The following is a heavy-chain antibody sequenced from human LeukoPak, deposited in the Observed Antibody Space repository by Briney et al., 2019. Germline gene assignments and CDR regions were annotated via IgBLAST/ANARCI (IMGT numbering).Heavy chain of an antibody. CDR2: IKQDGSET. D-gene: IGHD2-2*01. CDR3: ARRAPGYCITTSCPDTYYYYYYMDV. Sequence: GGSLRLSCPASGFAFSSSWMSWVRQAPGKDLEWVANIKQDGSETYYVDSLMGRFTVSRDNAKNSVYLQMNNLRAEDTAVYYCARRAPGYCITTSCPDTYYYYYYMDVWGKGTTVTVSS. V-gene: IGHV3-7*01. J-gene: IGHJ6*03. CDR1: GFAFSSSW.